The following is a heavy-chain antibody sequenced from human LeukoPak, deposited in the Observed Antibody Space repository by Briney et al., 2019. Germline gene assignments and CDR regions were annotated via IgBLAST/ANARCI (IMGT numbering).Heavy chain of an antibody. V-gene: IGHV5-51*01. Sequence: GESLKISCKGSGYSFTSYWIGWVRQMPGKGLEWMGIIYPGDSDTRYSPSFQGQVTISADKSISTAYLQWSSLQASDTAIYYCARHLYGSGPGGDDYYGMDVWGQGTTVTVSS. CDR2: IYPGDSDT. CDR1: GYSFTSYW. D-gene: IGHD3-10*01. J-gene: IGHJ6*02. CDR3: ARHLYGSGPGGDDYYGMDV.